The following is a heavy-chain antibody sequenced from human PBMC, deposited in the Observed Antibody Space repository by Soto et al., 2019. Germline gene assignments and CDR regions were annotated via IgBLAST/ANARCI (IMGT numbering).Heavy chain of an antibody. V-gene: IGHV3-74*01. CDR3: ARESSSWYLGY. CDR1: GFTFSSYW. Sequence: EVQLVESGGGLVQPGGSLRLSCAASGFTFSSYWMHWVRQAPGKGLVWVSRINSDGSTTTYADSVKGRFTISRDNAKNTRFLQMNSLRAEDTAVYYCARESSSWYLGYWGQGTLVTVSS. J-gene: IGHJ4*02. D-gene: IGHD6-13*01. CDR2: INSDGSTT.